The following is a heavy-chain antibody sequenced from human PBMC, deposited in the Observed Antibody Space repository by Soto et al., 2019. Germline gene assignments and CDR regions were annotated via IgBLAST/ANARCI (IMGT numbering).Heavy chain of an antibody. CDR3: AREIAAAGIDY. J-gene: IGHJ4*02. CDR2: INAGNGNT. D-gene: IGHD6-13*01. V-gene: IGHV1-3*01. CDR1: GYTFTSYA. Sequence: QVQLVQSGAEVKKPGASVKVSCKASGYTFTSYAMHWVRQAPGQRLEWMGWINAGNGNTKYSQKFQGRVTITRDTTESTAYMKLSSVRSEDTAVYYCAREIAAAGIDYWGQGTLVTVSS.